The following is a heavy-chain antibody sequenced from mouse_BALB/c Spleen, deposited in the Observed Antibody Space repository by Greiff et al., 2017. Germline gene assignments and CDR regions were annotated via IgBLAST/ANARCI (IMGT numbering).Heavy chain of an antibody. CDR2: INPSNGRT. D-gene: IGHD2-2*01. CDR3: ARKGIYYGYDGD. Sequence: QVQLQQPGAELVKPGASVKLSCKASGYTFTSYWMHWVKQRPGQGLEWIGEINPSNGRTNYNEKFKSKATLTVDKSSSTAYMQLSSLTSEDSAVYYCARKGIYYGYDGDWGQGTLVTVSA. V-gene: IGHV1S81*02. J-gene: IGHJ3*01. CDR1: GYTFTSYW.